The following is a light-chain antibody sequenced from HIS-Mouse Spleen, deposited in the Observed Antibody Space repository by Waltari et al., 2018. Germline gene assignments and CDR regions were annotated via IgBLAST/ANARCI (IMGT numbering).Light chain of an antibody. J-gene: IGLJ2*01. V-gene: IGLV3-21*03. Sequence: SYVLTQPPSVSVAPGKTARITCGGNNIGSKSVHWYQQKPCQAPVLVVYDDSGRPSGIPGRFAGSNSGNTATLTISGLQAEDEADYYCSSYTSSSTLVFGGGTKLTVL. CDR2: DDS. CDR3: SSYTSSSTLV. CDR1: NIGSKS.